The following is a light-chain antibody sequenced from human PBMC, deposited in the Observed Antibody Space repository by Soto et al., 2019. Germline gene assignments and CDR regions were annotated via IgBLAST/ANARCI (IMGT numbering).Light chain of an antibody. V-gene: IGLV3-21*04. CDR3: QVWDSSSDHPYV. Sequence: YELTKPPSVSVAPGKTARITCGGNNIGSKSVHWYQQKPGQAPVLVIYYDSDRPSGIPERFSGSNSGNTATLTISRVEAGDEADYYCQVWDSSSDHPYVFGTGTKVTVL. CDR1: NIGSKS. J-gene: IGLJ1*01. CDR2: YDS.